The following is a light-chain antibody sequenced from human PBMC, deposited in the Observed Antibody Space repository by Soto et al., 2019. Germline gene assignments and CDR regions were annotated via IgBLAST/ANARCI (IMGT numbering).Light chain of an antibody. Sequence: ETVMTQSPATLSVSQGERVTLSCRASQSVNSDLAWYQKKAGQAPRLLIYGSSTRATGIPARFSGGGSGTEFTLTISSLQSEDFAVYYCQQNDNWPRTFGQGTKVDIK. V-gene: IGKV3-15*01. J-gene: IGKJ1*01. CDR2: GSS. CDR1: QSVNSD. CDR3: QQNDNWPRT.